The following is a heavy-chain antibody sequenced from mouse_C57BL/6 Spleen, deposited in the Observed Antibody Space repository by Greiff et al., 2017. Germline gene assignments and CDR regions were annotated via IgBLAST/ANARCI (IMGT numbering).Heavy chain of an antibody. V-gene: IGHV1-64*01. CDR1: GYTFTSYW. CDR2: IHPNSGST. Sequence: QVQLQQPGAELVKPGASVKLSCKASGYTFTSYWMHWVKQRPGQGLEWIGMIHPNSGSTTYNETFKSKATLTVDKSSSTAYMQLSSLTSEDSAVYYCARKNSRDYYGSNAMDYWGQGTSVTVSS. CDR3: ARKNSRDYYGSNAMDY. J-gene: IGHJ4*01. D-gene: IGHD1-1*01.